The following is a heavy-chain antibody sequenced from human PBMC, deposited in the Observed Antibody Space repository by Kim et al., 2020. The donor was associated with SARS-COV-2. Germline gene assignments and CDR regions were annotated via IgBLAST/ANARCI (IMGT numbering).Heavy chain of an antibody. D-gene: IGHD6-19*01. CDR1: GFTFSSYS. CDR3: ARDVKQWLGDDY. Sequence: GGSLRLSCAASGFTFSSYSMNWVRQAPGKGLEWVSSISSSSSYIYYADSVKGRFTISRDNAKNSLYLQMNSLRAEDTAVYYCARDVKQWLGDDYWGQGTLVTVSS. CDR2: ISSSSSYI. J-gene: IGHJ4*02. V-gene: IGHV3-21*01.